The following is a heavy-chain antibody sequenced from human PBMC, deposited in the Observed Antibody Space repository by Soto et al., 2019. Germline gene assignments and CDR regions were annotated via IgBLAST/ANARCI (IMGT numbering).Heavy chain of an antibody. D-gene: IGHD3-22*01. J-gene: IGHJ6*02. CDR3: AKSHYYDSKSYYYYGMDV. CDR1: GFTFSSYG. V-gene: IGHV3-30*18. Sequence: QVQLVESGGGVVQPGRSLRLSCAASGFTFSSYGMHWVRQAPGKGLEWVAVISYDGSNKYYADSVKGRFTISRDNSKNTLYLQMNSLRAEDTAVYYCAKSHYYDSKSYYYYGMDVWGQGTTVTVSS. CDR2: ISYDGSNK.